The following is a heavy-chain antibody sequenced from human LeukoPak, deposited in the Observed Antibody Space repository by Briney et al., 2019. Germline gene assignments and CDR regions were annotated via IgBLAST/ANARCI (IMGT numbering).Heavy chain of an antibody. J-gene: IGHJ4*02. CDR2: ISGSGGST. CDR1: GFTFSSYA. D-gene: IGHD1-26*01. V-gene: IGHV3-23*01. CDR3: AKSLMGATTNYFDY. Sequence: PGGSLRLSCAASGFTFSSYAMSWVRQAPGKGLEWVSAISGSGGSTYYADSVKGRLTISRDNSKNTLYLQMNSLRAEDTAVYYCAKSLMGATTNYFDYWGQGTLVTVSS.